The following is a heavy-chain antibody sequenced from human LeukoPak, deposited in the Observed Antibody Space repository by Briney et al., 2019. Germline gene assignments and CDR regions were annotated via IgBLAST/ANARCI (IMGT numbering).Heavy chain of an antibody. V-gene: IGHV4-34*01. CDR3: ATTGYSSGWYGFDY. CDR1: GGSFSGYY. J-gene: IGHJ4*02. D-gene: IGHD6-19*01. CDR2: INHSGST. Sequence: SETLSLTGAVYGGSFSGYYWSLIRQPPGKGLEWIGEINHSGSTNYNPSLKSRVTIAVDTSKNQFSLKLSSVTAADTAVYYCATTGYSSGWYGFDYWGQGTLVTVSS.